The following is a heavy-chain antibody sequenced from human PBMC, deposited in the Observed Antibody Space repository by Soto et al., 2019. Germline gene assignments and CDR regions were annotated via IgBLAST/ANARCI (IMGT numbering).Heavy chain of an antibody. CDR2: IYYSGST. CDR3: ASSPIPHPRNRGYFDY. V-gene: IGHV4-61*01. D-gene: IGHD7-27*01. J-gene: IGHJ4*02. CDR1: GGSVSSGSYY. Sequence: QVQLQESGPGLVKPSETLSLTCTVSGGSVSSGSYYWSWIRQPPGKGLEWIGYIYYSGSTNYNPSLKSRVTISGDTSKTQFSLKLSSVTAADTAVYYCASSPIPHPRNRGYFDYWGQGTLVTVSS.